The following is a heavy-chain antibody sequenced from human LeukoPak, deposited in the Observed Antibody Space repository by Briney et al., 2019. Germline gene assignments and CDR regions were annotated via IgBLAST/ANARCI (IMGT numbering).Heavy chain of an antibody. D-gene: IGHD2-2*01. V-gene: IGHV4-38-2*02. CDR3: ARVPHCTSTSCYVGGYHMDV. J-gene: IGHJ6*03. CDR1: GYSISSGYY. Sequence: SETLSLTCTVSGYSISSGYYWGWIRQPPGKGLEWIGSIDHSGSTNDNPSLKSRVTVSVDTSKNQFSLQLSSVTAADTAVYYCARVPHCTSTSCYVGGYHMDVWGKGTTVTVSS. CDR2: IDHSGST.